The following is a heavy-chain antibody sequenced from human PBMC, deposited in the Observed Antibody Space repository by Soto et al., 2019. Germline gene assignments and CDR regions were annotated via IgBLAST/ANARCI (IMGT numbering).Heavy chain of an antibody. CDR1: GGSVSGYY. Sequence: PSETLSLTCAVYGGSVSGYYWSWIRQPPGKGLEWIGEINHSGSTNYNPSLKSRVTISVDTSKNQFSLKLSSVTAADTAVYYCARGRADYVWGSYRHNWFDPWGQGTLVTVSS. V-gene: IGHV4-34*01. CDR2: INHSGST. D-gene: IGHD3-16*02. J-gene: IGHJ5*02. CDR3: ARGRADYVWGSYRHNWFDP.